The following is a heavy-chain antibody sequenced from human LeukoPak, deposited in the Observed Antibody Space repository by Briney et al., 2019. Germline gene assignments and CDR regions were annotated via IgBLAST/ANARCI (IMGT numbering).Heavy chain of an antibody. CDR1: GYSFTSYW. J-gene: IGHJ3*02. CDR2: IYPGDSDT. D-gene: IGHD3-10*01. V-gene: IGHV5-51*01. Sequence: SFKGSGYSFTSYWIGWVRQMPGKGLEWMGMIYPGDSDTRYSPSFQGQVTISADKSISTAYLQWSSLKAPDTAMYYCAVGLWFGYAFDIWGQGTMVTVSS. CDR3: AVGLWFGYAFDI.